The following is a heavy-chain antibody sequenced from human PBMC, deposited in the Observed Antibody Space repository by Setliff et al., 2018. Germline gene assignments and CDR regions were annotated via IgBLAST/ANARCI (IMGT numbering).Heavy chain of an antibody. CDR2: INTGGGSA. CDR1: GYTFTSYY. V-gene: IGHV1-46*01. Sequence: GASVKVSCKAGGYTFTSYYMYWVRQAPGQGLEWMGTINTGGGSASIVDQFQGRVTMTRDTSTSTVYMEFSSLRSDDTAVYYCARGGHIRYDYYYMDVWGKGTTVTVSS. D-gene: IGHD5-18*01. J-gene: IGHJ6*03. CDR3: ARGGHIRYDYYYMDV.